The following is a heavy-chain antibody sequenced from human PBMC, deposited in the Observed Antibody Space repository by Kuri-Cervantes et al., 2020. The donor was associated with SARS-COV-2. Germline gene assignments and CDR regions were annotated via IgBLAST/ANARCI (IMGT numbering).Heavy chain of an antibody. CDR1: GFTFSSYG. Sequence: GESLKISCAASGFTFSSYGMHWVRQAPGKGLEWVAVIWYGGSNKYYADSVKGRFTISRDNSKDTLYLQMNSLGAEDTAVYYCAKAGGWYSSFFDYWGQGTLVTVSS. CDR2: IWYGGSNK. J-gene: IGHJ4*02. CDR3: AKAGGWYSSFFDY. V-gene: IGHV3-30*02. D-gene: IGHD6-19*01.